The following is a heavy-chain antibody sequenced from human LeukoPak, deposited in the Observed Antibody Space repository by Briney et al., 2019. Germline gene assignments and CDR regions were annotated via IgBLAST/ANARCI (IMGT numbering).Heavy chain of an antibody. CDR2: LYSDGDPFYGTT. Sequence: PGGSLRLSCAASGFTVSSSFMSWVRQAPGKGLEWVSTLYSDGDPFYGTTHYADSVKGRFTISRDSSQNTVFLQMNSLRAEDTAVYYCSDEHYYEGSGWALAYWGQGTLVTVSS. D-gene: IGHD3-22*01. V-gene: IGHV3-23*01. CDR3: SDEHYYEGSGWALAY. CDR1: GFTVSSSF. J-gene: IGHJ4*02.